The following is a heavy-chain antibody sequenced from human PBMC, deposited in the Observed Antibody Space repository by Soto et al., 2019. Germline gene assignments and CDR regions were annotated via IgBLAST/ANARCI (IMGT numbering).Heavy chain of an antibody. CDR3: AKDLRSYAVGTGVWFDP. J-gene: IGHJ5*02. D-gene: IGHD3-16*01. CDR1: GFTFSSYT. CDR2: ISGSGGST. Sequence: GGSLRLSCAASGFTFSSYTMSWVRQAPGKGLEWVSAISGSGGSTYYADSVKGRFTISRDNSKNTLYLQMNSLRAEDTAVYYCAKDLRSYAVGTGVWFDPWGQGTLVTVSS. V-gene: IGHV3-23*01.